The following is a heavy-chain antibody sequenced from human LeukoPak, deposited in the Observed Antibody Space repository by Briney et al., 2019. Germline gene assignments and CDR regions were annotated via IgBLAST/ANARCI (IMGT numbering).Heavy chain of an antibody. CDR1: GFIFDNYA. D-gene: IGHD4-11*01. Sequence: GGSLRLSCAASGFIFDNYAMHWVRQVPGKGLEWFSGISWNSGIIGYGDSVKGRFTISRDNARNSLYLQMNSLRAEDTALYYCAKGRRTTVTTDCFDPWGQGTLVTVSS. CDR3: AKGRRTTVTTDCFDP. CDR2: ISWNSGII. V-gene: IGHV3-9*01. J-gene: IGHJ5*02.